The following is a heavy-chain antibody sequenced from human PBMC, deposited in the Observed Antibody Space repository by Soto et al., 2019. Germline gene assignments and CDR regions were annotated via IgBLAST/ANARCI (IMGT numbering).Heavy chain of an antibody. V-gene: IGHV4-4*02. CDR2: IYHTGTT. Sequence: LSLTCGVSGDSISSVNWWSWVRQSPGKGLEWIGEIYHTGTTNYNPSLKSRLTLSVDKSKNQVFLNLTSVSAADTAVYYCATLLGYFTFSPFDPWGQGILVTVSP. J-gene: IGHJ5*02. CDR1: GDSISSVNW. D-gene: IGHD2-8*01. CDR3: ATLLGYFTFSPFDP.